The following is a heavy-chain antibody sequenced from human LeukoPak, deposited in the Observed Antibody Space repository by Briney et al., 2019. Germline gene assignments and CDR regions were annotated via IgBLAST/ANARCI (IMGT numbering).Heavy chain of an antibody. Sequence: ASVKVSCKASGYTFSDYYIHWVRQAPGQGLEWMGWINPNSGGGNYAQKFQGRVTMTRDTSINTASMELSRLKSDDTAVYFCARVYPLGVGAAPPGYWGQGTLVTVSS. CDR2: INPNSGGG. D-gene: IGHD6-6*01. CDR3: ARVYPLGVGAAPPGY. CDR1: GYTFSDYY. V-gene: IGHV1-2*02. J-gene: IGHJ4*02.